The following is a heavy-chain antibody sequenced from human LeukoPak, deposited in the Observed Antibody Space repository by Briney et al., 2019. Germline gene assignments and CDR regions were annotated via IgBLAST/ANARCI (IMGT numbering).Heavy chain of an antibody. CDR3: AKDQGSGAFDY. Sequence: KSGGSLRLSCAASGFTFSSYSMNWVRQAPGKGLEWVSSISSSSSYIYYADSVKGRFTISRDNAKNSLYLQMNSLRTEDTAVYYCAKDQGSGAFDYWGQGTLVTVSS. D-gene: IGHD6-19*01. J-gene: IGHJ4*02. V-gene: IGHV3-21*01. CDR1: GFTFSSYS. CDR2: ISSSSSYI.